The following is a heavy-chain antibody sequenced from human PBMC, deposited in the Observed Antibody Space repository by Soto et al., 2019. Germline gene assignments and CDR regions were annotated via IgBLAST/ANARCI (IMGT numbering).Heavy chain of an antibody. CDR1: GGSISSGGYS. D-gene: IGHD3-10*01. Sequence: PSETLSLTCAVSGGSISSGGYSWSWIRQPPGKGLEWIGYIYHSGSTYYNPSLKSRVTISVDTSKNQFSLKLSSVTAADTAVYYCATIYYYGQDYYYYGMDVWGQGTTVTVSS. CDR3: ATIYYYGQDYYYYGMDV. V-gene: IGHV4-30-2*01. CDR2: IYHSGST. J-gene: IGHJ6*02.